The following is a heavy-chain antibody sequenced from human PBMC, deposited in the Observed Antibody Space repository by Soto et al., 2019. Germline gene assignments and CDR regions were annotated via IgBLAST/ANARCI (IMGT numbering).Heavy chain of an antibody. CDR2: INAGNGNT. CDR1: GYTFTSYA. D-gene: IGHD1-26*01. J-gene: IGHJ6*03. CDR3: ARDGVGHYYYYMDV. V-gene: IGHV1-3*01. Sequence: QVQLLQSGAEVKKPGASVKVYCKASGYTFTSYAMHWVRQAPGQRLEWMGWINAGNGNTKYSQKFQGRVIITRDTSASTAYMELSSLRSEDTAVYYCARDGVGHYYYYMDVWGKGTTVTVSS.